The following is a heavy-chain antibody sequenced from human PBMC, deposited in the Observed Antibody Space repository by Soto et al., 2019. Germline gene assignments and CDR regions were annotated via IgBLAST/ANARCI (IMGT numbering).Heavy chain of an antibody. CDR2: ISSGSSDT. Sequence: GGSLRLSCDASGFTFSRASMTWVRQVQGKGLEWVASISSGSSDTWYADSVKGRFIISRDNAQNSLFLQMNTLRPEDTAMYYCARVAYWGPGTQDTVSS. V-gene: IGHV3-21*01. J-gene: IGHJ4*02. CDR1: GFTFSRAS. CDR3: ARVAY.